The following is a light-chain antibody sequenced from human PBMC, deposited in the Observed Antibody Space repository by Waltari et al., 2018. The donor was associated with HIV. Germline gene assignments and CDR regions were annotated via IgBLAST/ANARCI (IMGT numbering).Light chain of an antibody. CDR1: QSVSSY. J-gene: IGKJ1*01. Sequence: EIVLTQSPATLSLSPGERATLSCRASQSVSSYLAWYQQKPCQALRLLIYDASSRATGIPARFSGSGSGTDFTITISSLEPEDFAIYYGQQRSYSVTFGQGTKVEIK. CDR3: QQRSYSVT. CDR2: DAS. V-gene: IGKV3-11*01.